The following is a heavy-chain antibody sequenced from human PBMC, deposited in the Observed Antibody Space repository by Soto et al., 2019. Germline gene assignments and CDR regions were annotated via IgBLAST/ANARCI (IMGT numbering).Heavy chain of an antibody. CDR1: GYDFTTYG. D-gene: IGHD1-1*01. J-gene: IGHJ4*02. Sequence: QVHLVQSGAEVKKSGASVKVSCKGSGYDFTTYGITWVRQAPGQGLEWMAWISAHNGTTYYSQKLQGRVTVTRDTSTSTAYMELRSLRSDDTAVYYCARGRYGDYWGQGALVTVSS. CDR2: ISAHNGTT. V-gene: IGHV1-18*01. CDR3: ARGRYGDY.